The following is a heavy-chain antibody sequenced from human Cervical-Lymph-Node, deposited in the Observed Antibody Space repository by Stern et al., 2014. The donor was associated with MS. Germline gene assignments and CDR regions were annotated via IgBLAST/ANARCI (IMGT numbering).Heavy chain of an antibody. CDR2: NCTAGNT. Sequence: EVQLEESGGGLVPPGGSLRLSCAASGFTFSSYDMHWVRQATGKGLEWVSANCTAGNTYYPGSVKGRFTISRENAKNSLYLQMNSLRAGDTAVYYCARSVSSSWLDYWGQGTLVTVSS. CDR3: ARSVSSSWLDY. D-gene: IGHD6-13*01. CDR1: GFTFSSYD. J-gene: IGHJ4*02. V-gene: IGHV3-13*01.